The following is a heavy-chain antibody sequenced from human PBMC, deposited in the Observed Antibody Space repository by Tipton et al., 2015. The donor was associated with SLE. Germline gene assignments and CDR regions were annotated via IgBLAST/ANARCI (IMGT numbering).Heavy chain of an antibody. CDR3: ARDPYYYDSSGSPHSY. J-gene: IGHJ4*02. CDR2: IYHSGST. Sequence: TLSLTCAVYGGSFSGYYWSWIRQPPGKGLEWIGSIYHSGSTYYNPSLKSRVTISVDTSKNQFSLKLSSVTAADTAVYYCARDPYYYDSSGSPHSYWGQGTLVTVSS. V-gene: IGHV4-34*01. D-gene: IGHD3-22*01. CDR1: GGSFSGYY.